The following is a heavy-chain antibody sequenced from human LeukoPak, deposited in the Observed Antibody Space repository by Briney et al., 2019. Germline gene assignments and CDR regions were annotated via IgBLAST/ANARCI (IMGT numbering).Heavy chain of an antibody. V-gene: IGHV4-59*08. CDR1: GGPINSYY. CDR2: INYSGSA. Sequence: SSETLSLTCTVSGGPINSYYWSWIRQPPGKGLEWIGYINYSGSANYNPSLKSRVTISVDTSKNQFSLKLSSVTAADTAVYYCARGTRGRSAFDIWGQGTMVTVSS. D-gene: IGHD3-16*01. J-gene: IGHJ3*02. CDR3: ARGTRGRSAFDI.